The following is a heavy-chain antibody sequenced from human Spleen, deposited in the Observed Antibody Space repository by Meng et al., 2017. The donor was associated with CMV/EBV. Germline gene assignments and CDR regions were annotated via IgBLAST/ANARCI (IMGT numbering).Heavy chain of an antibody. D-gene: IGHD2-2*02. V-gene: IGHV3-69-1*01. CDR3: ASIEPYYCSSTSCYTARVPSEQGDY. J-gene: IGHJ4*02. CDR1: GFTFSDYY. Sequence: GESLKISCAASGFTFSDYYMNWVRQAPGKGLEWVSSISSSSTIYYADSVKGRFTISRDNAKNSLYLQMNSLRAEDTAVYYCASIEPYYCSSTSCYTARVPSEQGDYWGQGTLVTVSS. CDR2: ISSSSTI.